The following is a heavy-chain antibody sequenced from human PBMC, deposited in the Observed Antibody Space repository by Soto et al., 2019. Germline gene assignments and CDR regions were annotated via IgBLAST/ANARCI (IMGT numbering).Heavy chain of an antibody. CDR2: MNPNSGNT. CDR1: GYTFTSYD. J-gene: IGHJ6*02. CDR3: ARERTGTTSMDV. D-gene: IGHD1-1*01. Sequence: QVQLVQSGAEVKKPGASVKVSCKASGYTFTSYDINWVRQATGQGLEWMGWMNPNSGNTGYAQKFQGRVTMTRNTSRSTAYMELSSRRSEATAVYYCARERTGTTSMDVWGQGTTVTVSS. V-gene: IGHV1-8*01.